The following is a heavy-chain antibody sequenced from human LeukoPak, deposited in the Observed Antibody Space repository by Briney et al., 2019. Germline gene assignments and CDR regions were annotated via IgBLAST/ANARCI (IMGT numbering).Heavy chain of an antibody. D-gene: IGHD6-13*01. CDR1: GGSLSSSSYY. CDR2: IYHSGST. V-gene: IGHV4-39*07. J-gene: IGHJ5*02. Sequence: PSETLSLTCTVSGGSLSSSSYYWGWIRQPPGKGLEWIGSIYHSGSTYYNPSLKSRVTISVDASKNQFSLKLSSVTAADTAVYYCARSWQQLVLGWFDPWGQGTLVTVSS. CDR3: ARSWQQLVLGWFDP.